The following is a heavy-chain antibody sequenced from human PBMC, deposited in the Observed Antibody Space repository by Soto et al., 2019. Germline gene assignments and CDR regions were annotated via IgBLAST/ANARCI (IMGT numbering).Heavy chain of an antibody. J-gene: IGHJ4*02. V-gene: IGHV3-74*01. CDR3: ARSLDKEWIQLWFLSPHSDLFDY. Sequence: GGSLRLSCAASGFTFSSYWMHWVRQAPGKGLVWVSRINSDGSSTSYADSVKGRFTISRDNAKNTLYLQMNSLRAEDTAVYYCARSLDKEWIQLWFLSPHSDLFDYWGQGTLVTVSS. CDR2: INSDGSST. CDR1: GFTFSSYW. D-gene: IGHD5-18*01.